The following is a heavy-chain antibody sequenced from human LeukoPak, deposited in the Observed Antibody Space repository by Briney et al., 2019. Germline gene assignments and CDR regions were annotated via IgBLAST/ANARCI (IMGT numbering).Heavy chain of an antibody. D-gene: IGHD1-1*01. V-gene: IGHV4-34*01. CDR3: ARGRVLDY. CDR1: GESFSGYY. CDR2: INHSGST. J-gene: IGHJ4*02. Sequence: SETLSLTCAVYGESFSGYYWSWIRQPPGKGLEWIGEINHSGSTNYNPSLKSRVTISVDTSKNQFSLKLSSVTAADTAVYYCARGRVLDYWGQGTLVTVSS.